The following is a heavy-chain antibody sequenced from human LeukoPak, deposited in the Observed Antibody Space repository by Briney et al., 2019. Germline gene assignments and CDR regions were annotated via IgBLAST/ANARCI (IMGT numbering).Heavy chain of an antibody. CDR1: GGSISSYY. CDR2: IYYSGST. Sequence: SETLSLTCTVSGGSISSYYWSWIRQPPGKGLEWIGYIYYSGSTNYNPSLKSRVTISVVTSKNQFSLKLSSVTAADTAVYYCARDRRSYYYGMDVWGQGTTVTVSS. CDR3: ARDRRSYYYGMDV. J-gene: IGHJ6*02. D-gene: IGHD3-16*01. V-gene: IGHV4-59*01.